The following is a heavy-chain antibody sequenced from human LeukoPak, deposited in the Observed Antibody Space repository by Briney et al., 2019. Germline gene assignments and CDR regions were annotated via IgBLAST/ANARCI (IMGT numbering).Heavy chain of an antibody. CDR2: INQDGSEK. V-gene: IGHV3-7*01. CDR3: ARDYGYAFDI. D-gene: IGHD3-10*01. J-gene: IGHJ3*02. CDR1: GFTFSSDW. Sequence: PGGSLRLSCAVSGFTFSSDWMIWVRQAPGKGLEWVANINQDGSEKYYVDSVKGRFTISRDNAKNSLYLQMNSLRAEDTAVYYCARDYGYAFDIWGQGTMVTVSS.